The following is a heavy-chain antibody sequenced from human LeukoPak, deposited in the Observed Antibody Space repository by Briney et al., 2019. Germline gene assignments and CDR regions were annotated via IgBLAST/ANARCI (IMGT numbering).Heavy chain of an antibody. D-gene: IGHD6-13*01. V-gene: IGHV4-34*01. J-gene: IGHJ4*02. CDR3: ARGDDAAAAGSFDY. CDR2: INHSGST. CDR1: GGSFSGYY. Sequence: ASETLSLTCAVYGGSFSGYYWSWIRQPPGKGLEWIGEINHSGSTNYNPSLKSRVTISVDTSKNQFSLKLSSVTAADTAVYYCARGDDAAAAGSFDYWGQGTLVTVSS.